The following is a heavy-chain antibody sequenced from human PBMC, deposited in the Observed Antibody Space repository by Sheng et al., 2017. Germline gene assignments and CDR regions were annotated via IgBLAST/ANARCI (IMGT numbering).Heavy chain of an antibody. Sequence: ESGGGVVQPGRSLRLSCAASGFTFSSYGMHWVRQAPGKGLEWVAVIWYDGSNKYYADSVKGRFTISRDNSKNTLYLQMNSLRAEDTAVYYCARARSIAARPGSRWFDPWGQGTLVTVSS. V-gene: IGHV3-33*01. CDR1: GFTFSSYG. J-gene: IGHJ5*02. D-gene: IGHD6-6*01. CDR3: ARARSIAARPGSRWFDP. CDR2: IWYDGSNK.